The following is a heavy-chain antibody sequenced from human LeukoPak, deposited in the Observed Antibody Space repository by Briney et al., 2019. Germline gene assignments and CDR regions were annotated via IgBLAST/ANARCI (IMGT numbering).Heavy chain of an antibody. V-gene: IGHV5-51*01. CDR2: IYPSSSGS. CDR1: GYIFTKYS. CDR3: ARRDGEYFFDF. Sequence: GESLKISSKASGYIFTKYSIGWVRQMPGKGLEWMGVIYPSSSGSRYSPSFQGQVTISADKSITTAYLQWSSLKASDTAMYYCARRDGEYFFDFWGQGTLVTVSP. J-gene: IGHJ4*02. D-gene: IGHD4-17*01.